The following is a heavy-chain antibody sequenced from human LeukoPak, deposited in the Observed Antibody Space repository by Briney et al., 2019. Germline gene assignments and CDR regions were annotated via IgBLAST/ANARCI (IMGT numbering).Heavy chain of an antibody. CDR1: GFTFSSYA. D-gene: IGHD4-17*01. V-gene: IGHV3-23*01. CDR2: ISGSGGST. Sequence: GGSLRLSCAASGFTFSSYAMSWVRQAPGKGLEWVSVISGSGGSTYYADSVKGRFTISRDNSKNTLYLQMNSLRAEDTAVYYCAKDQRAYGDYVPFDYWGQGTLVTVSS. J-gene: IGHJ4*02. CDR3: AKDQRAYGDYVPFDY.